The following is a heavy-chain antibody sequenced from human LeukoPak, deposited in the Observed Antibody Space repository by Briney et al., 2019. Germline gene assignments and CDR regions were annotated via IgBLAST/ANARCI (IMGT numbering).Heavy chain of an antibody. CDR3: AREKGQLGSGRGYFNY. CDR2: IHYTGST. CDR1: DGSISSYS. Sequence: SETLSLTCTVSDGSISSYSWSWIRQPPGKGLEWIGYIHYTGSTNSNPSLKSRVTISVDTSKNQFSLKLSSVTAADTAVYYCAREKGQLGSGRGYFNYWGQGTLVTVSS. D-gene: IGHD6-13*01. V-gene: IGHV4-59*01. J-gene: IGHJ4*02.